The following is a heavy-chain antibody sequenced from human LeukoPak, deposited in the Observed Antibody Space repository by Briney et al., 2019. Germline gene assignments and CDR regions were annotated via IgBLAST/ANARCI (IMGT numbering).Heavy chain of an antibody. Sequence: PSETLSLTCTVSGGSISSGGYYWSWVRQHPRKGLEWIAYIYYTGSTYYNPSLKSRLTISVDTSKNHYSLRLSSMTAADTAVYYCARVPSVIDAFDIWGQGTMVTVSS. CDR2: IYYTGST. CDR1: GGSISSGGYY. V-gene: IGHV4-31*03. D-gene: IGHD2-21*01. CDR3: ARVPSVIDAFDI. J-gene: IGHJ3*02.